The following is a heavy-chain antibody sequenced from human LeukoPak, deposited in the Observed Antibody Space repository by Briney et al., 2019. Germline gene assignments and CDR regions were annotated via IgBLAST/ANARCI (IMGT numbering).Heavy chain of an antibody. Sequence: ASVKVSCKASVYTFTGYYMHWVRQAPGQGLEWMGWINPNSGGTNYAQKFQGRVTMTRDTSISTAYMELSRPRSDDTAVYYCARVSRRSEYGDYGTWGQGTLVTVSS. J-gene: IGHJ5*02. CDR1: VYTFTGYY. D-gene: IGHD4-17*01. CDR3: ARVSRRSEYGDYGT. V-gene: IGHV1-2*02. CDR2: INPNSGGT.